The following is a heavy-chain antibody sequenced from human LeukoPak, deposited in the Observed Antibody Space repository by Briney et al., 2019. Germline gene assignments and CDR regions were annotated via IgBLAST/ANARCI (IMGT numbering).Heavy chain of an antibody. CDR2: IYYDGTT. CDR3: VRSGGYYYDAL. D-gene: IGHD3-22*01. CDR1: GDSISNYY. Sequence: SETLSLTCTVSGDSISNYYWSWIRQSPGKGLEWIGYIYYDGTTSYNPSLKSRLTISLDTSRNQFSLNLRSVTAAGAAVFYCVRSGGYYYDALWGQGTLVTVSS. V-gene: IGHV4-59*08. J-gene: IGHJ4*02.